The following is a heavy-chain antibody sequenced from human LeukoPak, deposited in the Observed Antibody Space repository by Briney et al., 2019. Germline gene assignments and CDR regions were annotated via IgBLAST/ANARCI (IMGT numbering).Heavy chain of an antibody. Sequence: PGGSLRLSCAASGFIFSNAYMNWVRQAPGKGLEWVGRIKSQTDGETTDYAAPVKGRFTISRDDSENTVYLQMNSLKTEDTAIYYCTTFRGISAPWGQGTLVTVSS. D-gene: IGHD3-10*01. J-gene: IGHJ5*02. CDR2: IKSQTDGETT. V-gene: IGHV3-15*01. CDR3: TTFRGISAP. CDR1: GFIFSNAY.